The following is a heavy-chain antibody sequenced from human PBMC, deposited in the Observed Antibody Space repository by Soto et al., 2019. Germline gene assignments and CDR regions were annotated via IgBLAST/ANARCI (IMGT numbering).Heavy chain of an antibody. CDR3: ARDGRSSSGYFLFDV. CDR2: IYTSGST. D-gene: IGHD3-22*01. CDR1: GGSISIYY. Sequence: PSETLSLTCTVSGGSISIYYWSWIRDPAGKGLEWIGRIYTSGSTNYNPSLKSRVTMSVDTSKNQFSLKLSSVTAADTAVYYCARDGRSSSGYFLFDVWGQGTTVTVSS. V-gene: IGHV4-4*07. J-gene: IGHJ6*02.